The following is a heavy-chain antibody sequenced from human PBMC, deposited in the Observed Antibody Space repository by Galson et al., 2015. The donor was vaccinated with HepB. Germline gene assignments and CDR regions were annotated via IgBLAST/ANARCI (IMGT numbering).Heavy chain of an antibody. CDR3: ARLKAKYYYDSSGRGWFDP. Sequence: QSGAEVKKPGESLKISCKGSGYSFTSYCIGWVRQMPGKGLEWMGIIYPGDSDTRYSPSFQGQVTISADKSISTASLQWSRLKASDTAMYYCARLKAKYYYDSSGRGWFDPWGQGTLVTVSS. CDR2: IYPGDSDT. CDR1: GYSFTSYC. D-gene: IGHD3-22*01. V-gene: IGHV5-51*01. J-gene: IGHJ5*02.